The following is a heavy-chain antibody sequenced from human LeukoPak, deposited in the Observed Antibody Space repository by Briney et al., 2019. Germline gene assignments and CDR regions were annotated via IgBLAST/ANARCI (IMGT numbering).Heavy chain of an antibody. D-gene: IGHD3-10*01. CDR3: AKLARGPALGY. J-gene: IGHJ4*02. V-gene: IGHV3-23*01. Sequence: GGSLRLSCTASGFTLRSYAMSWVRQAPGKGLEWVSGISGSGGSTYYADSVKGRFTISRDNSKNTLYLLMNSLRAEDTAVYYCAKLARGPALGYWGQGTLVTVSS. CDR1: GFTLRSYA. CDR2: ISGSGGST.